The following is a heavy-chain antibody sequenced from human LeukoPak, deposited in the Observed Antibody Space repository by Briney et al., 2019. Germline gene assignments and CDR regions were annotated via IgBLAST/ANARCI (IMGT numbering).Heavy chain of an antibody. J-gene: IGHJ4*02. D-gene: IGHD3-22*01. CDR3: ARGPYYYDSSGNQIDY. CDR2: ISAYNGNT. V-gene: IGHV1-18*01. Sequence: GASVKVSCKASGYTFTSYGISWVRQAPGQGLEWMGWISAYNGNTNYAQKLQGRVTMTTDTSTSIAYMELRSLRSDDTAVYYCARGPYYYDSSGNQIDYWGQGTLVTVSS. CDR1: GYTFTSYG.